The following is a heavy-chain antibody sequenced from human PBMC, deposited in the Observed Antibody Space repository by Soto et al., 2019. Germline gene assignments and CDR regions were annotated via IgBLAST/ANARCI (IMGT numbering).Heavy chain of an antibody. D-gene: IGHD2-15*01. CDR3: SRAYHLVPKF. CDR1: GYTFTHFD. J-gene: IGHJ4*02. V-gene: IGHV1-8*01. CDR2: MNPDSGNS. Sequence: QVHLVQSGAEVRKPGASVRVSCKTSGYTFTHFDIHWVRQATGQGLEWVGWMNPDSGNSGFTQRCQGRVSMTRNASMSTAYMEIHSLTSADTAIYYCSRAYHLVPKFWGQGTLVTVSS.